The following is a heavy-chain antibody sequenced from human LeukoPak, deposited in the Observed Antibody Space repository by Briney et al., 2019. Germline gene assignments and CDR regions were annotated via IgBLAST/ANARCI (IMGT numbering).Heavy chain of an antibody. CDR2: ISGSGAST. CDR1: AFTFSSYA. CDR3: VTAAGRSGSYYSNY. J-gene: IGHJ4*02. D-gene: IGHD1-26*01. Sequence: GGSLRLSCAASAFTFSSYAMSWVRQAPGKGLEWVSCISGSGASTYYADSVKGRFTISRDNSKNTLYLQMNSLRAEDTAVYYCVTAAGRSGSYYSNYWGQGTLVTVSS. V-gene: IGHV3-23*01.